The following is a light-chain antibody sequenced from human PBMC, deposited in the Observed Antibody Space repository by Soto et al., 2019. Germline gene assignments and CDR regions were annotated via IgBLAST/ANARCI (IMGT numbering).Light chain of an antibody. Sequence: DIVMTQSPDSLTLSLGERATINCKSSQSVFSRFRNKNYLGWFQQKPGQTPRLLIYWASTRESGVSDRFSGSGSGTDFTLTIGSLQAEDVAVYYCQQYYTTPTWTFGQGTKVEV. J-gene: IGKJ1*01. V-gene: IGKV4-1*01. CDR2: WAS. CDR3: QQYYTTPTWT. CDR1: QSVFSRFRNKNY.